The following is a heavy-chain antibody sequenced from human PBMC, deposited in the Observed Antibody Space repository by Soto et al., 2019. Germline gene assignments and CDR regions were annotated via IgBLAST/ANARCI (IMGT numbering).Heavy chain of an antibody. CDR1: GFTFSSYA. V-gene: IGHV3-30-3*01. J-gene: IGHJ4*02. CDR3: ARDWGYSYGSSYFDY. D-gene: IGHD5-18*01. CDR2: ISYDGSNK. Sequence: GGSLRLSCAASGFTFSSYAMHWVRQAPGKGLEWVAVISYDGSNKYYADSVKGRFTISRDNSKNTLYLQMNSLRAEDTAVYYCARDWGYSYGSSYFDYWGQGTLVTVSS.